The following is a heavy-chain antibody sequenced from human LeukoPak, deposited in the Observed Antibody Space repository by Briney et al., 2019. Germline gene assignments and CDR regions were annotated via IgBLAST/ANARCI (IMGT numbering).Heavy chain of an antibody. D-gene: IGHD3-16*01. CDR3: ARDQSGNYDYVWGSYPRYDWFDP. CDR2: INPSGGST. J-gene: IGHJ5*02. V-gene: IGHV1-46*01. CDR1: GYTFTSYY. Sequence: GASVKVSCKASGYTFTSYYMHWVRQAPGQGLEWMRIINPSGGSTSYAQKFQGRVTMTRDTSTSTVYMELSSLRSEDTAVYYCARDQSGNYDYVWGSYPRYDWFDPWGQGTLVTVSS.